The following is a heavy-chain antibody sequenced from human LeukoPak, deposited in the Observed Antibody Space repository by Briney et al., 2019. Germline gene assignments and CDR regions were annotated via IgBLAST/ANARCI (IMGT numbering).Heavy chain of an antibody. CDR2: IYYSGST. CDR3: ARVPNPYSSSWSWSNLNWFDP. J-gene: IGHJ5*02. CDR1: GGSISSSSYY. D-gene: IGHD6-13*01. Sequence: SSETLSLTCTVSGGSISSSSYYWGWIRQPPGKGLEWIGSIYYSGSTNYNPSPKSRVTISVDTSKNQFSLKLSSVTAADTAVYYCARVPNPYSSSWSWSNLNWFDPWGQGTLVTVSS. V-gene: IGHV4-39*07.